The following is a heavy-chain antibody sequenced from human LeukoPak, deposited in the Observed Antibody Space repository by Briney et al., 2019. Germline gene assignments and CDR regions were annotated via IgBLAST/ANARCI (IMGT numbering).Heavy chain of an antibody. CDR2: FNPSDGAT. CDR3: ARISSAYYRDALDI. Sequence: GASVKVSFKASGYIFIGHYIHWVRQAPGQGLEWMGIFNPSDGATTYSQKFQARVTMTRDTSTSTVYMEVSGLRSEDTAVYYCARISSAYYRDALDIWGQGTLVTVSS. CDR1: GYIFIGHY. J-gene: IGHJ3*02. V-gene: IGHV1-46*01. D-gene: IGHD3-22*01.